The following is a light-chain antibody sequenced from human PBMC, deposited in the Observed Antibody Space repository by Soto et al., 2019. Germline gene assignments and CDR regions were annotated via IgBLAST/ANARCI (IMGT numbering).Light chain of an antibody. CDR2: GAS. CDR1: ESVSGNGY. CDR3: QHYGTSPYT. J-gene: IGKJ2*01. V-gene: IGKV3-20*01. Sequence: EIVLTQSPGTLSLSPGEIATLSCGASESVSGNGYLVWYQQKSGQAPRLLIFGASSRASGVPGRFSGSGSGTDFTLSITRLEPEDFAVYYCQHYGTSPYTFGPGTRLEIK.